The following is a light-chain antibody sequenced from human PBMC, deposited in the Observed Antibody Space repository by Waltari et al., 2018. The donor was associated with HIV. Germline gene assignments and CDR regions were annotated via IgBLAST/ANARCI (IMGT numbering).Light chain of an antibody. J-gene: IGLJ1*01. CDR1: SSNIGSNY. Sequence: QSVLTQPPSASGTPGQRVTISCSGSSSNIGSNYVYWYQQLPGTAPKLLIYRNNPRPSGVPDLFSGSKSGTSASLAISGLRSEDEADYYCTSYTSSSTYVFGTGTKVTVL. CDR3: TSYTSSSTYV. V-gene: IGLV1-47*01. CDR2: RNN.